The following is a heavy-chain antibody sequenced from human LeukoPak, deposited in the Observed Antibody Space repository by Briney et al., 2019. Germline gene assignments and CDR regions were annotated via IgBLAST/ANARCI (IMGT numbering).Heavy chain of an antibody. Sequence: PSETLSLTCAVYGGSFSGYYWSWIRQPPGKGLEWIGEINHSGSTNYNPSLKSRVTISVDTSKNQFSLKLSSVTAADTGVYYCARLRHSSLDYWGQGTLVTVSS. V-gene: IGHV4-34*01. CDR2: INHSGST. J-gene: IGHJ4*02. CDR1: GGSFSGYY. CDR3: ARLRHSSLDY. D-gene: IGHD6-13*01.